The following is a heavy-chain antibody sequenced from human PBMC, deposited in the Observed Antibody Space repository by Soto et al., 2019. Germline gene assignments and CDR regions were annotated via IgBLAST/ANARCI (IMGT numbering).Heavy chain of an antibody. V-gene: IGHV4-31*03. Sequence: PSETLSLTCTVSGGSISSGGYYWSWIRQHPGKGLEWIGYIYYSGSTYYNPSLKSRVTISVDTSKNQFSLKLSSVTAEDTAIYYCARDFGHYGSGTYYNHYFYGLDVWGQGTTVTVSS. J-gene: IGHJ6*02. CDR3: ARDFGHYGSGTYYNHYFYGLDV. CDR2: IYYSGST. CDR1: GGSISSGGYY. D-gene: IGHD3-10*01.